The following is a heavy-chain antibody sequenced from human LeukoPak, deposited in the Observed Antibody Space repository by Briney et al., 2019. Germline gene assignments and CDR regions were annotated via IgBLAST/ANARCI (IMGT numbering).Heavy chain of an antibody. CDR2: INSDGST. J-gene: IGHJ4*02. V-gene: IGHV3-53*01. Sequence: GGSLRLSCAASGFTVSSNYMSWVRQAPGKGLEWVSIINSDGSTYYADSVKGRFTISRDNSKNTLSLQMSSLRDEDTAVYYCARDVASPFGGGDKGGFWGQGTLATVSS. CDR1: GFTVSSNY. D-gene: IGHD3-16*01. CDR3: ARDVASPFGGGDKGGF.